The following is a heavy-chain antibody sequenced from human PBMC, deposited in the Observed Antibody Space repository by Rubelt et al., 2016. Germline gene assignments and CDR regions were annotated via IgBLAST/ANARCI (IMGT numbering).Heavy chain of an antibody. CDR3: ARARSYPYGMDV. D-gene: IGHD2-2*01. CDR2: ISSSSTI. Sequence: GGGLVQPGGSLRLSCAASGFTFSSYSMNWVRQAPGKGLEWVSYISSSSTIYYADSVKGRFTISRDNARNSLYLQMNSLRAEDTAVYYCARARSYPYGMDVWGQGTTVTVSS. V-gene: IGHV3-48*04. J-gene: IGHJ6*02. CDR1: GFTFSSYS.